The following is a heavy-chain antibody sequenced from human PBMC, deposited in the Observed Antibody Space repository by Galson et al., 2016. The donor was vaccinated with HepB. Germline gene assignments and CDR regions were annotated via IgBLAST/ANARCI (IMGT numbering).Heavy chain of an antibody. CDR2: IFHTGHT. Sequence: SETLSLTCAVSGGSISKPYWWTWVRQPPGKTPEWIGEIFHTGHTDYNPSLKSRVTISVDKSKNHFSLKLTSVTAADTAVYYCARDPRTNCSGGSCYKWFDPWGQGTLVTVSS. V-gene: IGHV4-4*02. CDR3: ARDPRTNCSGGSCYKWFDP. J-gene: IGHJ5*02. CDR1: GGSISKPYW. D-gene: IGHD2-15*01.